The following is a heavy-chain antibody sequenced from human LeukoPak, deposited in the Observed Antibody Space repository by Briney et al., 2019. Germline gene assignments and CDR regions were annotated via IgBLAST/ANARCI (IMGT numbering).Heavy chain of an antibody. D-gene: IGHD3-10*01. CDR1: GFTFSTYE. Sequence: GGSLRLSCAASGFTFSTYEMHWVRQAPGKGLEWVAFIRYDGANKYYADSVKGRFTISRDNAKNSLYLQMNSLRAEDTALYYCAKDSTIYGSGDFDYWGQGTLVTVSS. V-gene: IGHV3-30*02. CDR2: IRYDGANK. J-gene: IGHJ4*02. CDR3: AKDSTIYGSGDFDY.